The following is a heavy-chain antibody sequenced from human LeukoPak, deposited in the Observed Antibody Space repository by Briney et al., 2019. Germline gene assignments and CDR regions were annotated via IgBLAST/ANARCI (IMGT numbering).Heavy chain of an antibody. CDR3: AKAVTLRSSGWGAFDI. CDR1: GFTFSSYA. D-gene: IGHD6-19*01. Sequence: PGGSLRLSCAASGFTFSSYAMSWVRQAPGKGLEWVSAISGSGGSTYYADSAKGRFTISRDNSKNTLYLQMNSLRAEDTAVYYCAKAVTLRSSGWGAFDIWGQGTMVTVSS. J-gene: IGHJ3*02. CDR2: ISGSGGST. V-gene: IGHV3-23*01.